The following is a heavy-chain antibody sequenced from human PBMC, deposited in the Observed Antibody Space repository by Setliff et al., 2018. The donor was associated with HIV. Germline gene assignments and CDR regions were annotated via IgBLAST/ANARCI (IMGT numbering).Heavy chain of an antibody. V-gene: IGHV4-59*12. J-gene: IGHJ3*01. CDR3: ARPDPQGFGFDV. CDR2: IYDSGST. CDR1: GDSISKKF. D-gene: IGHD3-16*01. Sequence: PSETLSLTCTVFGDSISKKFWSWIRQPPGQGLEWIGYIYDSGSTYHNPSLKSRVTISVDTSKNQISLKLSSMTAADTAVYYCARPDPQGFGFDVWGQGTMVTVSS.